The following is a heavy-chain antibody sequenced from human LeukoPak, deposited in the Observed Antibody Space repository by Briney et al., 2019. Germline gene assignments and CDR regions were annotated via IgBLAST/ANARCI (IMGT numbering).Heavy chain of an antibody. CDR2: IREDGSEK. J-gene: IGHJ4*02. CDR1: GFTFSSSW. D-gene: IGHD2-8*01. Sequence: PGGSLRLSCVASGFTFSSSWMTWVRQAPGKGLEWVASIREDGSEKTSVDSVKGRFTISRDNAKNSLYLQMDSLRAEDTAVYYCARGPTNGQAFDYWGRGTLVTVSS. CDR3: ARGPTNGQAFDY. V-gene: IGHV3-7*01.